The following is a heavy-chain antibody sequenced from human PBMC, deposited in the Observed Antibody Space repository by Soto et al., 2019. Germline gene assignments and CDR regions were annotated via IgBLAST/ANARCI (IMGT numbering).Heavy chain of an antibody. CDR2: IWYDGSNK. D-gene: IGHD2-15*01. CDR3: ARDLPGYCSGGSCEPFDY. CDR1: GFTFSSYG. Sequence: QVQLVESGGGVVQPGRSLRLSCAASGFTFSSYGMHWVRQAPGKGLEWVAVIWYDGSNKYYADSVKGRFTISRGNSKNTLYLQMNSLRAEDTAVYYCARDLPGYCSGGSCEPFDYWGQGTLVTVSS. J-gene: IGHJ4*02. V-gene: IGHV3-33*01.